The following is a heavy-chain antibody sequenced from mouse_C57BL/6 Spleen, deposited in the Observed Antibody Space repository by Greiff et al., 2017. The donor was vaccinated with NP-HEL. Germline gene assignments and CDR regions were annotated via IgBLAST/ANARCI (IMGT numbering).Heavy chain of an antibody. CDR3: ARGITTVVAPYWYFDV. Sequence: QVQLQQPGAELVRPGSSVKLSCKASGYTFTSYWMHWVKQRPLQGLEWIGNIDPSDSETHYNQKFKDKATLTVDKSSSTAYMQLSSLTSEDSAVYYCARGITTVVAPYWYFDVWGTGTTVTVSS. D-gene: IGHD1-1*01. CDR2: IDPSDSET. CDR1: GYTFTSYW. J-gene: IGHJ1*03. V-gene: IGHV1-52*01.